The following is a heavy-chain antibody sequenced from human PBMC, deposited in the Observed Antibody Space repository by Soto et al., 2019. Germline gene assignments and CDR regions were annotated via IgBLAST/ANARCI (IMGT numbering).Heavy chain of an antibody. CDR2: ISSGSTTI. CDR3: AREPYCSGGSCYSFSREYYYHMDV. CDR1: GFTFSTYS. Sequence: EVQLVESGGDLVQPGGSLRLSCAASGFTFSTYSMNWVRLAPGKGLEWISYISSGSTTIYYADSVRGRFTISRDNAKNSLYLQMNSLRAEDTAVYYCAREPYCSGGSCYSFSREYYYHMDVWGKGTTVTVSS. D-gene: IGHD2-15*01. V-gene: IGHV3-48*01. J-gene: IGHJ6*03.